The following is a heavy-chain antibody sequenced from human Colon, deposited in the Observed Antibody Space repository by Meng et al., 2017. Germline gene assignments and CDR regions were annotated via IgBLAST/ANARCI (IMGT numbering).Heavy chain of an antibody. Sequence: QGQLQGPGPGLVRPSETLSLACSVSGASVSVNSYWSWVRQPPGRGLEWIGQIDHRGSAYYRPSLNSRVTMSLDKSRNQFSLRLTSVTAADTAVYYCARHGGYYQDFWGQGTLVTVSS. D-gene: IGHD4-23*01. CDR3: ARHGGYYQDF. CDR1: GASVSVNSY. V-gene: IGHV4-4*02. CDR2: IDHRGSA. J-gene: IGHJ4*02.